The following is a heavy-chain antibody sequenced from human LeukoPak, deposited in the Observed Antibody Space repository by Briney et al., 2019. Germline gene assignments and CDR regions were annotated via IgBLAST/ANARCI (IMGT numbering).Heavy chain of an antibody. CDR3: ARGHCSGGSCPTSDAFDI. J-gene: IGHJ3*02. Sequence: EASVKVSCKASGYTFTSYDINWLRQATGQGLEWMGWMNPNSGSTGYAQKFQGRVTMTRNASISTAYMELSSLRSEDTAVYYCARGHCSGGSCPTSDAFDIWGQGTMVTVSS. CDR2: MNPNSGST. D-gene: IGHD2-15*01. V-gene: IGHV1-8*01. CDR1: GYTFTSYD.